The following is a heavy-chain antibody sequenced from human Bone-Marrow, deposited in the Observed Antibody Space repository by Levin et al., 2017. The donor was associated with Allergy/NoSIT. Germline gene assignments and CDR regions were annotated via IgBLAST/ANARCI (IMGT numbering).Heavy chain of an antibody. D-gene: IGHD3-22*01. V-gene: IGHV3-74*01. CDR3: AKNYESSGYAIDY. Sequence: GGSLRLSCVASGFSFENSWMHWVRQAPGKGLVWVSRINTDGTYTTYADSVKGRFAISRDNANNTLYLQMNSLRAEDTAVYYCAKNYESSGYAIDYWGQGTLVTVSA. CDR2: INTDGTYT. J-gene: IGHJ4*02. CDR1: GFSFENSW.